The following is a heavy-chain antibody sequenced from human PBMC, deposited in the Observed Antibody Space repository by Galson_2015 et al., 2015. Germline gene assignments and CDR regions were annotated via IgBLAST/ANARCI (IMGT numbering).Heavy chain of an antibody. D-gene: IGHD6-19*01. Sequence: SVKVSCKASGYTFTSYYMHWVRQAPGQGLEWMGIISPSGGSTSYAQKFQGRVTMTRDTSTSTVYMELSSLRPEDTAVYYCAREYGTVAGTPLGDYWGQGTLVTVSS. CDR3: AREYGTVAGTPLGDY. J-gene: IGHJ4*02. CDR1: GYTFTSYY. CDR2: ISPSGGST. V-gene: IGHV1-46*01.